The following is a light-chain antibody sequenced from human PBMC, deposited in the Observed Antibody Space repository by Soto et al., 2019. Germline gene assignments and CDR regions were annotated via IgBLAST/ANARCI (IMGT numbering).Light chain of an antibody. CDR2: DVS. CDR3: SSYTSIDTWV. CDR1: SSDVGGYNY. Sequence: QSVLTQPAFVPGSTGQSITITCTGTSSDVGGYNYVSWYQQHPGKAPKVLISDVSNRPSGISNRFSGSKSGNTASLTISGLQAEDEADYYCSSYTSIDTWVFGTGT. V-gene: IGLV2-14*03. J-gene: IGLJ1*01.